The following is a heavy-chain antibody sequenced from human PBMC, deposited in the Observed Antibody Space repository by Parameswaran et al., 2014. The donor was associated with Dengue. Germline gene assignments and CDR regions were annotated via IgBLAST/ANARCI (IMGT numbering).Heavy chain of an antibody. V-gene: IGHV4-34*01. CDR3: TGFHYYYYMDV. CDR2: SIIVEAP. J-gene: IGHJ6*03. Sequence: WIRQPPGRGWSGLGKSIIVEAPTTTRPSKSRVTISVDTSKNQFSLKLSSVTAADTAVYYCTGFHYYYYMDVWGKGTTVTVSS.